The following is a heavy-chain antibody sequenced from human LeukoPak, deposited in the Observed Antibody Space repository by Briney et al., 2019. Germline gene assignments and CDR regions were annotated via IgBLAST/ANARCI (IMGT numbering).Heavy chain of an antibody. CDR1: GFTFSTYA. D-gene: IGHD3-16*01. Sequence: GGSLRLSCAASGFTFSTYAMHWVRQAPGKGLEWVAVISHDESNKYYADSVKGRFTTSRDNSKNTVYLQMDSLRAGDTAVFYCARGFGGTGFHYKRYYGMDAWGQGTTVTVSS. CDR3: ARGFGGTGFHYKRYYGMDA. J-gene: IGHJ6*02. V-gene: IGHV3-30-3*01. CDR2: ISHDESNK.